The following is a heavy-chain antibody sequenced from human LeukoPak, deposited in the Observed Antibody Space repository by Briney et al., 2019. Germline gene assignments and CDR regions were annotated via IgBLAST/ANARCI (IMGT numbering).Heavy chain of an antibody. CDR3: ARTLAAAYYFDY. D-gene: IGHD6-13*01. CDR1: GFTFSSYA. CDR2: ISGSGGST. V-gene: IGHV3-23*01. J-gene: IGHJ4*02. Sequence: GGSLRLSCAASGFTFSSYAMSWVRQAPGKGLEWVSVISGSGGSTYYAGSVKDRFTISRDNSKNTLYLQMNSLRAEDTAVYYCARTLAAAYYFDYWGQGTLVTVSS.